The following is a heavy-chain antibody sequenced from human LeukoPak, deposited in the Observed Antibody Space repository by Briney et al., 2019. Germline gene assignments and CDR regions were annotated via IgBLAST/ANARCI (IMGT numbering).Heavy chain of an antibody. CDR1: GGSISSSY. J-gene: IGHJ4*02. D-gene: IGHD5-24*01. V-gene: IGHV4-59*01. Sequence: PSETLSLTCTVSGGSISSSYWSWIRQPPGEGLEWIGYIYYTGSTNYNPSLKSRVTISVDTSKNQFSLKLSSVTGADTAVYYCARGGDGYTWNYWGQGTLATVSS. CDR2: IYYTGST. CDR3: ARGGDGYTWNY.